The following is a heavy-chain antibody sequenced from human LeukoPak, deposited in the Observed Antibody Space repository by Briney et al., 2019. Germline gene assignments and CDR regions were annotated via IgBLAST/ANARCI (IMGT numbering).Heavy chain of an antibody. V-gene: IGHV4-4*02. Sequence: SGTLSLTCAVSGGSISSSNWWSWIRQPPGKGLEWIGEIYHSGSTNYNPSLKSRVTISVGKSKTQFSLKLSSVTAADTAVYYCARIRYSENIDYWGQGTLVTVSS. J-gene: IGHJ4*02. CDR3: ARIRYSENIDY. CDR1: GGSISSSNW. CDR2: IYHSGST. D-gene: IGHD1-1*01.